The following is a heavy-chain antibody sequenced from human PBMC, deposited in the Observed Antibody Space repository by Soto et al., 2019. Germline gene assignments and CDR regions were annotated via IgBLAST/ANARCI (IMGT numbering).Heavy chain of an antibody. D-gene: IGHD6-19*01. CDR3: ARQTWSIAVAGREAFDY. V-gene: IGHV4-39*01. J-gene: IGHJ4*02. CDR2: IYYSGST. Sequence: SETRSLTCTVSGGSISSSSYYWGWIRQPPGKGLEWIGSIYYSGSTYYNPSLKSRVTISVDTSKNQFSLKLSSVTAADTAVYYCARQTWSIAVAGREAFDYRGQGTLVTVSS. CDR1: GGSISSSSYY.